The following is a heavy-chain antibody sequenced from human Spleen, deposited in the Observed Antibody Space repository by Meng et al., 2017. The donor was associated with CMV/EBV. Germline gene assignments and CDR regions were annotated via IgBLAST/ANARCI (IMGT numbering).Heavy chain of an antibody. CDR3: ARALPAAIYYYGLDV. J-gene: IGHJ6*02. V-gene: IGHV1-69*05. D-gene: IGHD2-2*02. Sequence: SGGTFTNYAISWVRQAPGQGLEWMGGIIPIFGTSHYAQKFQGRVTITTDESTSTAYMDLSSLRSDDTAVYFCARALPAAIYYYGLDVWGQGTTVTVSS. CDR1: GGTFTNYA. CDR2: IIPIFGTS.